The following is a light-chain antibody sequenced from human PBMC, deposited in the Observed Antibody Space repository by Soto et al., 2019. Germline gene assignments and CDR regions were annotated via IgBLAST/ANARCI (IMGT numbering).Light chain of an antibody. CDR2: DAF. CDR1: QSVSSY. Sequence: EIVLTQSPATLSLSPGERATLSCRASQSVSSYLAWYQQKPGQAPRLLIYDAFNRATGIPARFSGSGSGTDFTLTIRSLEPEDFAVYSCQQRSNWPLTFGGGTKVEIK. V-gene: IGKV3-11*01. J-gene: IGKJ4*01. CDR3: QQRSNWPLT.